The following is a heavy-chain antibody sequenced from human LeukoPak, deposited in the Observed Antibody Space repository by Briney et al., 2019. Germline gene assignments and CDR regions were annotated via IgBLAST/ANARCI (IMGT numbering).Heavy chain of an antibody. J-gene: IGHJ4*02. CDR2: ISSSSSYI. D-gene: IGHD3-3*01. CDR1: GFTFSSYS. Sequence: PGGSLRLSCAASGFTFSSYSMNWVRQAPGKGLEWVSSISSSSSYIYYADSVKGRFTISRDNANNSLYLQMNSLRAEDTAVYYCARGDFWSGYYAVDWGQGTLVTVSS. V-gene: IGHV3-21*06. CDR3: ARGDFWSGYYAVD.